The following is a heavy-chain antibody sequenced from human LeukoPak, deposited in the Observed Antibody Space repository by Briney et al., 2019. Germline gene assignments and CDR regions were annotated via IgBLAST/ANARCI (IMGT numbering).Heavy chain of an antibody. D-gene: IGHD7-27*01. CDR1: GGSISGSYY. J-gene: IGHJ4*02. V-gene: IGHV4-39*01. CDR2: IHHTGTT. CDR3: ARRLTGSYSDY. Sequence: KPSETLSLTCTVSGGSISGSYYWGWIRQPPGKGLEWIGTIHHTGTTAYNPSLKSRLTLSVDTLNNQFSLRLSSVTAAGTAVYYCARRLTGSYSDYWGQGTLVTVSS.